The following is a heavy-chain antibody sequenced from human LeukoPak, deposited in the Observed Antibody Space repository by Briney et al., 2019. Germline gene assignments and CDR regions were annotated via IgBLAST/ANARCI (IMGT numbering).Heavy chain of an antibody. CDR3: ARAVAGTVFDY. D-gene: IGHD6-19*01. Sequence: SETLPLTCAVYGGSFSGYCWSWIRQPPGKGLEWIGEINHSGSTNYNPSLKSRVTISVDTSKNQFSLKLSSVTAADTAVYYCARAVAGTVFDYWGQGTLVTVSS. V-gene: IGHV4-34*01. CDR1: GGSFSGYC. CDR2: INHSGST. J-gene: IGHJ4*02.